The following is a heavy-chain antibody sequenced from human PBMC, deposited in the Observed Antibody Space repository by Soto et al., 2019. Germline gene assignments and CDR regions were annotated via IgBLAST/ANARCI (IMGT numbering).Heavy chain of an antibody. CDR3: ARGGHVVVVTAAFDY. CDR2: VNPSGGHT. Sequence: QVQLMQSGAEVKKPGASVKVSCKASGDTFTNYYIHWVRQAPGQGLEWMGTVNPSGGHTTYSQNCRGRVTRTRDTSTSTLYMELTSLTSDDTAVYYCARGGHVVVVTAAFDYWGQGTLVTVSS. D-gene: IGHD2-21*02. CDR1: GDTFTNYY. V-gene: IGHV1-46*01. J-gene: IGHJ4*02.